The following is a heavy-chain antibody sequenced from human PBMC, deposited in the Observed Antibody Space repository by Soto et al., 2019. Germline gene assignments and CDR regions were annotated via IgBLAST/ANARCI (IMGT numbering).Heavy chain of an antibody. CDR1: GFTFSSYW. Sequence: VGSLRLSCAASGFTFSSYWMHWVRQAPGKGLVWVSRINSDGSSTSYADSVKGRFTISRDNAKNTLYLQMNSLRAEDTAVYYCARGQLGWELLRRFDPWGQGTLVTVSS. CDR2: INSDGSST. V-gene: IGHV3-74*01. CDR3: ARGQLGWELLRRFDP. D-gene: IGHD1-26*01. J-gene: IGHJ5*02.